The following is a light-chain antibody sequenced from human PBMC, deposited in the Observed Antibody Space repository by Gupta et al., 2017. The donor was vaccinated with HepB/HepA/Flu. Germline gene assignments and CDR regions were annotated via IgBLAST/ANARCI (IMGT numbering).Light chain of an antibody. CDR2: DVI. CDR3: CSYAGTYTYV. Sequence: PGQSVTISCTGTSTDVGNYNYVSCYQQHPGKPPTLMIYDVIKRPSGVPDRFSGSKSGNTASLTISGLQAEDEADYYCCSYAGTYTYVFGNGTKVTVL. CDR1: STDVGNYNY. J-gene: IGLJ1*01. V-gene: IGLV2-11*03.